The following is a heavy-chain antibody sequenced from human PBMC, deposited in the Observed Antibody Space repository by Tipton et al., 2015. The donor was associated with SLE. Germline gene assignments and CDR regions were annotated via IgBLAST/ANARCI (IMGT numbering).Heavy chain of an antibody. CDR3: ARHLGVIVALEV. Sequence: GEALSGQYWSWIRQPPGKGLEWIGEVFRGGSTNYSPSLESRVTITVDMSKNQFSLRLISVTAADTAVYYCARHLGVIVALEVWGQGTVLTVSS. J-gene: IGHJ3*01. D-gene: IGHD3-10*01. V-gene: IGHV4-34*12. CDR2: VFRGGST. CDR1: GEALSGQY.